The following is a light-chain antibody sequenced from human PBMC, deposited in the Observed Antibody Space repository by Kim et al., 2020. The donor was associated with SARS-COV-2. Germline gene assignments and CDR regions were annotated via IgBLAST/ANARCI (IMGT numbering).Light chain of an antibody. J-gene: IGLJ2*01. CDR1: SSNIGSNY. CDR3: AAWDDSLSVV. V-gene: IGLV1-47*01. CDR2: RNN. Sequence: QSVLTQPPSASGTPGQRVTISCSGSSSNIGSNYVYWYQQLPGTAPKLLIYRNNQRPSGVPDRFSGSKCGTSASLAISGLRSEDEADYYCAAWDDSLSVVFGGGTKLTVL.